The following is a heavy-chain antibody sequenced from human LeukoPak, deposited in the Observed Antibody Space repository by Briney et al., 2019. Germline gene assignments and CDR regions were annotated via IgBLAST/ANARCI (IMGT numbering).Heavy chain of an antibody. CDR2: TYYRSKWYY. J-gene: IGHJ6*02. CDR3: ALARSEYHYGMDV. V-gene: IGHV6-1*01. CDR1: GDSVSSISVA. Sequence: SQTLSLTCAVSGDSVSSISVAWNWIRQSQSIGLEWMGRTYYRSKWYYEYAVSVKGRININPDPSKNQFSLQLNSVTPEDTAVYYCALARSEYHYGMDVWGQGTTVTVSS.